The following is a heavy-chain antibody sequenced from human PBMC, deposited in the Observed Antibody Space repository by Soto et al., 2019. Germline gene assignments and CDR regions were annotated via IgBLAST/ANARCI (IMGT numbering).Heavy chain of an antibody. Sequence: SVKVSCKASGFTFTSSAVQWVRQARGQRLELIGWIVVGSGNTNYAQKFQERVTITRXXXXXXAXIXLXXXXSEXTAVYYCAAEASSSRPIYGMDVWAQGTTVTVSS. CDR2: IVVGSGNT. CDR1: GFTFTSSA. V-gene: IGHV1-58*01. CDR3: AAEASSSRPIYGMDV. D-gene: IGHD6-13*01. J-gene: IGHJ6*02.